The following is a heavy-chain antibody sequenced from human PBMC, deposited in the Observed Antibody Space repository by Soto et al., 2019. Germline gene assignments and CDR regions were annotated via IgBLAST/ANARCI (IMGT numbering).Heavy chain of an antibody. D-gene: IGHD4-17*01. J-gene: IGHJ6*02. CDR3: AKDLQSYGDYDYYWCGMDV. Sequence: QVQLVESGGGEVQPGRSLTISCAASGFTFSTYGMHWVRQTPGKGLGWGAVNSYDGTNKFYSDSVKGRVTISRDNFKNTLTLQMNSMRADDTAVYSCAKDLQSYGDYDYYWCGMDVWGLGTRVTVSS. V-gene: IGHV3-30*18. CDR1: GFTFSTYG. CDR2: NSYDGTNK.